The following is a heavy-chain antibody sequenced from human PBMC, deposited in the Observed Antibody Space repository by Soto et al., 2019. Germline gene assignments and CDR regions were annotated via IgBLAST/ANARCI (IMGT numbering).Heavy chain of an antibody. CDR3: ASYVGTGGYGAFDI. D-gene: IGHD3-16*01. Sequence: TLSGTGGLSGWSLSRKKWLTWVRQTPGKGLEWIGEIFHRGDTNYNAFLKSRVTISIDKSRNQVSLTLTSVTAADTAVYYCASYVGTGGYGAFDIWGQGTVVTVS. CDR2: IFHRGDT. V-gene: IGHV4-4*02. CDR1: GWSLSRKKW. J-gene: IGHJ3*02.